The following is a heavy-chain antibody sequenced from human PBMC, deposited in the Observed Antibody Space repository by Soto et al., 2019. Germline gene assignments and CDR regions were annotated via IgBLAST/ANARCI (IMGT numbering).Heavy chain of an antibody. D-gene: IGHD2-21*01. CDR1: GFTFSNAW. V-gene: IGHV3-15*01. J-gene: IGHJ3*02. CDR2: IKSKTDGGTT. CDR3: TTDFDLYCGGDCYAFDI. Sequence: GGSLRLSCAASGFTFSNAWMSWVRQAPGKGLEWVGRIKSKTDGGTTDYAAPVKGRFTISRDDSKNTLYLQMNSLKTEDTAVYYCTTDFDLYCGGDCYAFDIWGQGTMVTVSS.